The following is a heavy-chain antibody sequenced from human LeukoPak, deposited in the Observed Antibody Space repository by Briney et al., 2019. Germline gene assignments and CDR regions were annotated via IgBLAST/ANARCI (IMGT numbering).Heavy chain of an antibody. J-gene: IGHJ6*02. CDR2: ISSTGNTI. CDR1: ECTFSSYE. CDR3: ARQLGYLVATYYRSMDV. Sequence: GGSLRLSCAASECTFSSYEMNWVRQAPGKGLEWVSYISSTGNTIYYADSVKGRFTISRDNAKNSLYLQMNSLRAEDTAVYYCARQLGYLVATYYRSMDVWGQGTTVTVSS. D-gene: IGHD5-12*01. V-gene: IGHV3-48*03.